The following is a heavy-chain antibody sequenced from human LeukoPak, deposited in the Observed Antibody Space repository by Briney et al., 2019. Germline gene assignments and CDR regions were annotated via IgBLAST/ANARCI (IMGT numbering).Heavy chain of an antibody. J-gene: IGHJ4*02. CDR3: ARDREGLRLDY. Sequence: SQTLSLTCTVSGGSISSDGYYWSWIRQHPGKGLEWIGYIYYSGSTYYNPSLKSRVTISVDTSKNQFSLKLSSVTAADTAVYYCARDREGLRLDYWGQGTLVTVSS. CDR2: IYYSGST. CDR1: GGSISSDGYY. V-gene: IGHV4-31*03. D-gene: IGHD4-17*01.